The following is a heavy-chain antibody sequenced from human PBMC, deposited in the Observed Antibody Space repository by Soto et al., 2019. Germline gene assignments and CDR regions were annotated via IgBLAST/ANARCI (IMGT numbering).Heavy chain of an antibody. V-gene: IGHV3-23*01. CDR2: ISGSGGST. Sequence: GGSLRLSCAASGFTFSSYAMSWVRQAPGKGLEWVSAISGSGGSTYYADSVKGRFTISRDNSKNTLYLQMNSLRAEDTAVYYCAKLPPGYYYDSSGYYYYWGQGTLVTVSS. CDR1: GFTFSSYA. D-gene: IGHD3-22*01. J-gene: IGHJ4*02. CDR3: AKLPPGYYYDSSGYYYY.